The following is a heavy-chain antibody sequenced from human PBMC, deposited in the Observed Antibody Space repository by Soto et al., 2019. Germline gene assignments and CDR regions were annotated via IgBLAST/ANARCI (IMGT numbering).Heavy chain of an antibody. Sequence: QVQLVQSGAEVKKPGSSVKVSCKASGGTFSSYAISWVRQAPGQGLEWMGGIIPIFGTANYAQKFQGRVTITADESTSTAYMELSSLRYEDTAVYYCAREGVQERFLEWLEKPANYYYYGMDVWGQGTTVTVSS. CDR1: GGTFSSYA. CDR3: AREGVQERFLEWLEKPANYYYYGMDV. J-gene: IGHJ6*02. CDR2: IIPIFGTA. V-gene: IGHV1-69*01. D-gene: IGHD3-3*01.